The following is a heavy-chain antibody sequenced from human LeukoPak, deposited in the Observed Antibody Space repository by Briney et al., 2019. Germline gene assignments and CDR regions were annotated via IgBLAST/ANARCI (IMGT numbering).Heavy chain of an antibody. V-gene: IGHV3-30*03. Sequence: GGSLRLSCAASGFTFSSYGMHWVRQAPGKGLEWVAVISFDGTNKFYADSVKGRFTISRDNSKNTLYLQMNSLRSEDTAVYYCARGGDSSGWYIDHLLEATKVGDS. J-gene: IGHJ5*01. CDR2: ISFDGTNK. CDR1: GFTFSSYG. D-gene: IGHD3-22*01. CDR3: ARGGDSSGWYIDHLLEATKVGDS.